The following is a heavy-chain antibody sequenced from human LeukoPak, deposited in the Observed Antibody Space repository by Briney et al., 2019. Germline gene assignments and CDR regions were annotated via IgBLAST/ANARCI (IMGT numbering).Heavy chain of an antibody. V-gene: IGHV1-2*02. CDR1: GYTFTSCG. Sequence: GASVKVSCKASGYTFTSCGISWVRQAPGQGLEWMGWINPNSGGTNYAQKFQGRVTMTRDTSISTAYMELSRLRSDDTAVYYCARDYSGSSLYYFDYWGQGTLVTVSS. CDR2: INPNSGGT. CDR3: ARDYSGSSLYYFDY. D-gene: IGHD1-26*01. J-gene: IGHJ4*02.